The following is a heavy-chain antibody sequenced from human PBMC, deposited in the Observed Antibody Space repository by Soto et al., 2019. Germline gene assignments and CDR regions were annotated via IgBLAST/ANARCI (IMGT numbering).Heavy chain of an antibody. V-gene: IGHV4-59*01. CDR3: AREGNLGRWIQPLDS. D-gene: IGHD2-2*03. CDR1: GGSISSYY. CDR2: IYYSGST. Sequence: SETLSLTCTVSGGSISSYYWSWIRQPPGKGLEWIGYIYYSGSTNYNPSLKSRVTISVDTSKSQFSLKLISVTTADTAVYFCAREGNLGRWIQPLDSWGQGTLVTVSS. J-gene: IGHJ4*02.